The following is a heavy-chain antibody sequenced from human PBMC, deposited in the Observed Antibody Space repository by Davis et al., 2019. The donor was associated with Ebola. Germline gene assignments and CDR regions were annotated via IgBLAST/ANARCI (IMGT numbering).Heavy chain of an antibody. CDR1: GFMFSTYV. J-gene: IGHJ3*01. CDR3: AKDNRNIWSDV. Sequence: GESLKISCVDSGFMFSTYVMSWVRQAPGKELEWVSTLGTSADTYYADSVKGRFTISRDNSKNTLYLQMNGLRVEDTAIYYCAKDNRNIWSDVWGQGTMVTVSS. CDR2: LGTSADT. V-gene: IGHV3-23*01. D-gene: IGHD2/OR15-2a*01.